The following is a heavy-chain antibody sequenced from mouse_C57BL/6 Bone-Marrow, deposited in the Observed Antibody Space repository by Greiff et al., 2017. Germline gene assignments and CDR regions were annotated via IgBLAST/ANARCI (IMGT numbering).Heavy chain of an antibody. J-gene: IGHJ1*03. CDR3: ARGVVAHWYIDV. D-gene: IGHD1-1*01. Sequence: QVQLQQPGAELVMPGASVKLSCKASGYTFTSYWMHWVKQRPGQGLEWIGEIDPSDSYTNYNQKFKGKSTLTVDKSSSTAYMQLSSLTSEAAAVYFCARGVVAHWYIDVWGTGTTVTVSS. V-gene: IGHV1-69*01. CDR1: GYTFTSYW. CDR2: IDPSDSYT.